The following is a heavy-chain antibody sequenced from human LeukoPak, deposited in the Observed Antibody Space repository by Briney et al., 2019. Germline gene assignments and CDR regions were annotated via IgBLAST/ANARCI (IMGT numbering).Heavy chain of an antibody. CDR3: ARGYSSSWYIDYYYMDV. V-gene: IGHV1-2*02. CDR1: GYTFTSYY. J-gene: IGHJ6*03. Sequence: ASVKVSCKASGYTFTSYYMHWVRQAPGQGLEWMGWINPNSGGTNYAQKFQGRVTMTRDTSISTAYMELSRLRSDDTAVYSCARGYSSSWYIDYYYMDVWGKGTTVTISS. D-gene: IGHD6-13*01. CDR2: INPNSGGT.